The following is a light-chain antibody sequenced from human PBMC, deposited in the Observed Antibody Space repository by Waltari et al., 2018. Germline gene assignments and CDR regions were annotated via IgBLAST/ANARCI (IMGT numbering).Light chain of an antibody. CDR3: MQALHPPYT. Sequence: DIVMTQSPLSLPVTPGEPASISCRSSQSLVDGGGNKFLDWYLQKPGQSPQLRNYQISNRASGVPDRISGSGSDTDFTLKITRVEAEDVGVYYCMQALHPPYTFGQGTKLEIK. CDR2: QIS. CDR1: QSLVDGGGNKF. J-gene: IGKJ2*01. V-gene: IGKV2-28*01.